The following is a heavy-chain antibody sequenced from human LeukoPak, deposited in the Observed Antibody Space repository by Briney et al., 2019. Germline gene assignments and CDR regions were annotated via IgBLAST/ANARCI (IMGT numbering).Heavy chain of an antibody. CDR2: INPSGGST. J-gene: IGHJ4*02. CDR3: TTRSGSYYNDDY. CDR1: GYTFTSYY. D-gene: IGHD3-10*01. Sequence: ASVKVSCKASGYTFTSYYMHWVRQAPGQGLEWMGIINPSGGSTSYAQKFQGRVTMTRDTSTSTVYMELSSLRSEDTAVYYCTTRSGSYYNDDYWGQGTLVTVSS. V-gene: IGHV1-46*01.